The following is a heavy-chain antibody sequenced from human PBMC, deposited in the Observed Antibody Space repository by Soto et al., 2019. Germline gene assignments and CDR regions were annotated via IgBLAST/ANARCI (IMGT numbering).Heavy chain of an antibody. CDR1: GYTFTNYY. V-gene: IGHV1-8*02. CDR2: MNPNSGNT. J-gene: IGHJ4*02. D-gene: IGHD6-19*01. Sequence: ASVKVSCKASGYTFTNYYMHWVRQATGQGLEWMGWMNPNSGNTGYAQKFQGRVTMTRNTSISTAYMELSSLRSEDTAVYYCARERSSGWYVDYWGQGTLVTVSS. CDR3: ARERSSGWYVDY.